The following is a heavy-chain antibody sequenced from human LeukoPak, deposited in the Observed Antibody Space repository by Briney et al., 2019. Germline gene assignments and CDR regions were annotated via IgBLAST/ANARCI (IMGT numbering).Heavy chain of an antibody. CDR3: ARGTSYDFWSGYSTYYYYYMDV. D-gene: IGHD3-3*01. CDR1: GGSISSYY. Sequence: SETLSLTCTVSGGSISSYYWSWIRQPPGKGLEWIGYIYYSGSTNYNPSLKSRVTISVDTPKNQFSLKLSSVTAADTAVYYCARGTSYDFWSGYSTYYYYYMDVWGKGTTVAVSS. CDR2: IYYSGST. J-gene: IGHJ6*03. V-gene: IGHV4-59*01.